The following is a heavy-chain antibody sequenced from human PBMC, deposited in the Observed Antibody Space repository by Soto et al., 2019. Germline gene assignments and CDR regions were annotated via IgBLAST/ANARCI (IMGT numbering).Heavy chain of an antibody. V-gene: IGHV4-4*02. CDR3: ARRPPSFTGEDY. CDR1: GVSISSSNW. J-gene: IGHJ4*02. CDR2: MWPSGGT. Sequence: SETLSLTCAVSGVSISSSNWWTWVRQAPGKGLEWIGEMWPSGGTTYNPSLQNRVTISVDKSKNHLSLKLTSVTAADTAVYYCARRPPSFTGEDYWGQGMLVTVSS. D-gene: IGHD2-8*02.